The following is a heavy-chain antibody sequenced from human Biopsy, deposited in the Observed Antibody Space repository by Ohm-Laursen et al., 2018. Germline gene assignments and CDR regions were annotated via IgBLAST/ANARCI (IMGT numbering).Heavy chain of an antibody. J-gene: IGHJ2*01. CDR3: ARHAPSYSGSYWRYFDL. Sequence: TLSLTCNVSGGSISNLYWSWIRQPPGKGLEWIGYMYYSGNTNYNPSLKSRVTISVDTSKNQLSLKLRSVTAADTAVYYCARHAPSYSGSYWRYFDLWGRGTLVTVSS. D-gene: IGHD1-26*01. CDR1: GGSISNLY. CDR2: MYYSGNT. V-gene: IGHV4-59*08.